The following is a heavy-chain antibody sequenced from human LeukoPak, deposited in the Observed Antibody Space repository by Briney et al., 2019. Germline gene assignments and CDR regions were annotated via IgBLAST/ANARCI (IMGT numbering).Heavy chain of an antibody. Sequence: GGSLRLSCAASGFTFSSYAMSWVRRAPGKGLEWVSAISGSGGSTYYADSVKGRFTISRDNSKNTLYLQMNSLRAEDTAVYYCAKVGSGSFSGYWGQGTLVTVSS. V-gene: IGHV3-23*01. CDR3: AKVGSGSFSGY. CDR1: GFTFSSYA. D-gene: IGHD3-10*01. CDR2: ISGSGGST. J-gene: IGHJ4*02.